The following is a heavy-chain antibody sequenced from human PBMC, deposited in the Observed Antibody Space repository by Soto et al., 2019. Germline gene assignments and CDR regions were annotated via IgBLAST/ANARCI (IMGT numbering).Heavy chain of an antibody. Sequence: SVKVSCKASEGTFSSYAISWVRQAPGQGLEWMGGIIPIFGTANYAQKFQGRVTITADESTSTAYMELSSLRSEDTAVYYCARVSLSQYSSSSAYYYYYYGMDVWGQGTTVTVSS. CDR3: ARVSLSQYSSSSAYYYYYYGMDV. CDR1: EGTFSSYA. D-gene: IGHD6-6*01. V-gene: IGHV1-69*13. CDR2: IIPIFGTA. J-gene: IGHJ6*02.